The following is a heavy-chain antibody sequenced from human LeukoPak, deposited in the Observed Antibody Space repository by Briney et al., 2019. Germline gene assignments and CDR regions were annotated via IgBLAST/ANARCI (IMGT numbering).Heavy chain of an antibody. V-gene: IGHV3-23*01. CDR1: GSTFSSYV. CDR3: AKGGKFYGSGSPVNNWLDP. D-gene: IGHD3-10*01. Sequence: GGSLRLSCAASGSTFSSYVMSWVRQAPGEGLEWVSSISAGGTSTYCADSVKGRFTISRDNSKNMLYLHMTNLSAEDTAIYYCAKGGKFYGSGSPVNNWLDPWGQGTLVTVSS. CDR2: ISAGGTST. J-gene: IGHJ5*02.